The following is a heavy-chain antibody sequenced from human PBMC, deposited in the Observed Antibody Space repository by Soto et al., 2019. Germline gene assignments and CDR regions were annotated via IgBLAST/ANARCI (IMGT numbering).Heavy chain of an antibody. D-gene: IGHD1-26*01. V-gene: IGHV1-18*01. CDR1: GYTFTSYG. J-gene: IGHJ3*02. CDR3: ARAGIEWDSGSSFAFDI. Sequence: ASVKVSCKASGYTFTSYGISWVRQAPGQGLEWMGWISAYNGNTNYAQKLQGRVTMTTDTSTSTAYMELRSLRSDDTAVYYCARAGIEWDSGSSFAFDIWGQGTMVTVSS. CDR2: ISAYNGNT.